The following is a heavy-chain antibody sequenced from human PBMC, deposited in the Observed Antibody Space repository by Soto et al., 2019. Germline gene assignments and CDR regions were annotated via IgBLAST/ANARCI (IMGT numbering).Heavy chain of an antibody. CDR3: ARDLNTGYVGDY. J-gene: IGHJ4*02. CDR1: GFTFSASG. CDR2: IWFDGSKQ. V-gene: IGHV3-33*01. D-gene: IGHD5-12*01. Sequence: QVQLVESGGGVVQPGTSLRLSCVASGFTFSASGMHWVRQTPGKGLERVAIIWFDGSKQYYADSVKGRFTVSRDNPGSTLFLQMNDLRTEDTAMYYCARDLNTGYVGDYWGQGALVVVSS.